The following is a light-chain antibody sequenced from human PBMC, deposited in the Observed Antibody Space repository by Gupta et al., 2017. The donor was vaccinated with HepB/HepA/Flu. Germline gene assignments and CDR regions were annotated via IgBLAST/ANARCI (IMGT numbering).Light chain of an antibody. CDR3: KQGKHWPLT. V-gene: IGKV2-30*01. Sequence: DVVMTQSPLSLPVTLGRPASISCRSSQSRVYSDGNTYLSWFQQRPGQSPRRLIYKVSTRDSGVPDRFSGSGSGTDFTLKISRVEAEDAGIYYCKQGKHWPLTFGGGTKVEIK. J-gene: IGKJ4*01. CDR2: KVS. CDR1: QSRVYSDGNTY.